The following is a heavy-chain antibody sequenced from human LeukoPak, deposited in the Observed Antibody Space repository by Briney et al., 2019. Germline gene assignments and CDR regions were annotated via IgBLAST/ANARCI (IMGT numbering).Heavy chain of an antibody. V-gene: IGHV3-23*01. J-gene: IGHJ4*02. Sequence: PGGSLRLSCAASGFTFSSYGMSWVRQAPGKGLEWVSAISGSGGSTYYADSVKGRFTISRDNSKNTLYLQMNSLRAEDTAVYYCAKAAIGELFPRTFDYWGQGTLVTVSS. D-gene: IGHD3-10*01. CDR3: AKAAIGELFPRTFDY. CDR2: ISGSGGST. CDR1: GFTFSSYG.